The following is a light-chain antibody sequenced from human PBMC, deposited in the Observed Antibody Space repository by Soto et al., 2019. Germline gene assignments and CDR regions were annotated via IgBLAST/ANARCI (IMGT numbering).Light chain of an antibody. CDR1: QGISSF. J-gene: IGKJ4*01. CDR2: AAS. V-gene: IGKV1-9*01. CDR3: QQLNSYPPT. Sequence: TQLTQSPSSLSASVGDRVTITCRASQGISSFLAWYQQKPGKAPKLLITAASTLQSGVPSRFSGSGSGTDFTLTISRLQPEDFATYYCQQLNSYPPTFGGGTKVDIX.